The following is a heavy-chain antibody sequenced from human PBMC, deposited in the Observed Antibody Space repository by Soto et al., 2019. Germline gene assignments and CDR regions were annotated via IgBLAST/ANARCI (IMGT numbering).Heavy chain of an antibody. CDR3: ARDELHRYYFDY. Sequence: GGSLRLSCAASGFTFSSYAMSWVRQAPGKGLEWVSSISSSSSYIYYADSVKGRFTISRDNAKNSLYLQMNSLRAEDTAVYYCARDELHRYYFDYWGQGTLVTVSS. J-gene: IGHJ4*02. CDR2: ISSSSSYI. D-gene: IGHD1-7*01. V-gene: IGHV3-21*01. CDR1: GFTFSSYA.